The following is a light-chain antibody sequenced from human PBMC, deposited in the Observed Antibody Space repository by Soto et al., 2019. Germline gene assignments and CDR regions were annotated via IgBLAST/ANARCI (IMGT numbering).Light chain of an antibody. CDR3: QQYSNPPWT. CDR1: QILLYRYNNKNY. Sequence: DIVMTQSPDSLAVSLGESATISCKSSQILLYRYNNKNYLAWYQQKPGQSPKLLLYWASTRESGVPDRFSGSGSGTDFTLSISSLQAEDVAVYFCQQYSNPPWTFGQGTKVDIK. V-gene: IGKV4-1*01. CDR2: WAS. J-gene: IGKJ1*01.